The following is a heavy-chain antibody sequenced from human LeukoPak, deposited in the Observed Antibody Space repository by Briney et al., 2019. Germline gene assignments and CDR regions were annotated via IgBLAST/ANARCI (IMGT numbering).Heavy chain of an antibody. J-gene: IGHJ4*02. CDR1: GFTFGVYA. V-gene: IGHV3-30-3*01. CDR3: ARGKTVSGDLDY. CDR2: ISYGGSDK. D-gene: IGHD1-26*01. Sequence: PGGSLRLSCAASGFTFGVYAMHWVRQTPGKGLEWVAVISYGGSDKNYADSVKVRFTISRDNSKNTLFMQMNDLRVEDTAVYYCARGKTVSGDLDYWGQGTLVTVSS.